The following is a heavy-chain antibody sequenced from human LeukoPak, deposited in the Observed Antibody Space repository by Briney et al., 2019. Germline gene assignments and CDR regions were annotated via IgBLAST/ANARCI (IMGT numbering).Heavy chain of an antibody. CDR3: VRGRWYMDV. D-gene: IGHD3-16*01. Sequence: SETLSLTCTVSGGSISSSSYYWGWIRQPPGKGLEWIGSIYYSGSTYYNPSLKSRVTISVDTSKNQFSLKLSSVTAADTAVYYCVRGRWYMDVWGKGTTVTVSS. CDR1: GGSISSSSYY. V-gene: IGHV4-39*07. CDR2: IYYSGST. J-gene: IGHJ6*03.